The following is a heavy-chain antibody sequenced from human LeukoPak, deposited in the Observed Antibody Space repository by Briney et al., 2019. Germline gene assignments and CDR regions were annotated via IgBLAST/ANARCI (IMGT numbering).Heavy chain of an antibody. CDR2: INHSGST. J-gene: IGHJ6*03. Sequence: SETLSLTCAVYGGSFSGYYWSWIRQSPGKGLEWIGEINHSGSTNYNPSRKSRVTISVDTSKNHFSLKLSSVTAADTAVYYCARDLRGSYSYYYYYMDVWGKGTTVTVSS. CDR1: GGSFSGYY. D-gene: IGHD4-11*01. CDR3: ARDLRGSYSYYYYYMDV. V-gene: IGHV4-34*01.